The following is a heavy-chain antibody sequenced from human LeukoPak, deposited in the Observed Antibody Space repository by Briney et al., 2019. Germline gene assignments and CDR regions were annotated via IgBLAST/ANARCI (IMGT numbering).Heavy chain of an antibody. CDR3: ARADDISPRYYYGMDV. Sequence: GASVKVSCKASGYTFTSYGISWVRQAPGQGVEWMGWISAYYGNTNYAQKLQGRVTLTTDISTSTAYMELRRLTSDDTAVYFCARADDISPRYYYGMDVWGPGTTVSVSS. D-gene: IGHD3-9*01. CDR2: ISAYYGNT. J-gene: IGHJ6*02. CDR1: GYTFTSYG. V-gene: IGHV1-18*01.